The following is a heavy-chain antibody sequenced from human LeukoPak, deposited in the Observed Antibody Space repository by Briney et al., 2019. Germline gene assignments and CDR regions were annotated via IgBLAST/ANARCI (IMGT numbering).Heavy chain of an antibody. CDR1: GGPISSSSYY. V-gene: IGHV4-39*01. CDR2: IYYSGST. Sequence: KSSETLSLTCTVSGGPISSSSYYWGWIRQPPGKGLEWIGSIYYSGSTYYNPSLKSRVTISVDTSKNQFSLKLSSVTAADTAVYYCAREGFDYWGQGTLVTVSS. CDR3: AREGFDY. J-gene: IGHJ4*02.